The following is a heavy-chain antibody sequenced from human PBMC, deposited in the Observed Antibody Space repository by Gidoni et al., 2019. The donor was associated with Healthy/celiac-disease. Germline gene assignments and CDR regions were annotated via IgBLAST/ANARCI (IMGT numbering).Heavy chain of an antibody. V-gene: IGHV4-30-2*01. D-gene: IGHD4-17*01. CDR1: GGSISSGGYS. J-gene: IGHJ5*02. CDR3: ARGWGDYGDSPNWFDP. CDR2: IYHSGST. Sequence: QLQLQESGSGLVKPSQTLSLTCAVSGGSISSGGYSWSWIRQPPGKGLEWIGYIYHSGSTYYNPSLKSQVTISVDRSKNQFSLKLSSVTAADTAVYYCARGWGDYGDSPNWFDPWGQGTLVTVSS.